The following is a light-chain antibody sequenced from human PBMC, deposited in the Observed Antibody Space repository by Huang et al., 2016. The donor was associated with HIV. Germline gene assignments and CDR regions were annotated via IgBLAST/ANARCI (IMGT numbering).Light chain of an antibody. Sequence: EIVMTQSPATLSVSPGERATLSCRASQSVSSNLAWYQQKPGQAPRLLISGASTRATGIPARFSGSGSGTEFTLTISSLQSEDFAVYYCQQYNNWPPGRTFGQGTKVEIK. V-gene: IGKV3-15*01. CDR2: GAS. CDR1: QSVSSN. J-gene: IGKJ1*01. CDR3: QQYNNWPPGRT.